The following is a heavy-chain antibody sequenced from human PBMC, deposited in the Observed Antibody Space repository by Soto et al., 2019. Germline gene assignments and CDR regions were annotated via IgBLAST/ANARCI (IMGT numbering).Heavy chain of an antibody. D-gene: IGHD2-15*01. Sequence: QVQLVESGGGVVQPGRSLRLSCAASGFTFSSYGMHWVRQAPGKGLEWVAVIWYDGSNKYYADSVKGRFTISRDNSKNTLYLQMTSLRAEDTVVYYCARDEDIVVVVAATGHYYGMDVWGQGTTVTVSS. V-gene: IGHV3-33*01. J-gene: IGHJ6*02. CDR1: GFTFSSYG. CDR2: IWYDGSNK. CDR3: ARDEDIVVVVAATGHYYGMDV.